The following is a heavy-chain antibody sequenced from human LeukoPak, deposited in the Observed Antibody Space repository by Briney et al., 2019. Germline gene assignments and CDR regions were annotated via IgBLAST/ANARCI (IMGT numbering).Heavy chain of an antibody. J-gene: IGHJ4*02. V-gene: IGHV3-74*01. CDR3: VGAAANTTPRP. D-gene: IGHD6-13*01. Sequence: GGSLRLSCAASGFTFSNYLMHWVRQGPGKGLVWVSRVNNDGSSTAYADSVRGRFTISRDNAKNTLYLQMNSLRAEDTAVYYCVGAAANTTPRPWGQGTLVTVSS. CDR2: VNNDGSST. CDR1: GFTFSNYL.